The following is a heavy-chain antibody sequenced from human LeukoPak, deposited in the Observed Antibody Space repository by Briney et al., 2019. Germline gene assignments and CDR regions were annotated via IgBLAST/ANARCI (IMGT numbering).Heavy chain of an antibody. J-gene: IGHJ4*02. CDR3: AEIAAAGL. D-gene: IGHD6-13*01. Sequence: PSETLSLTCTVSSYSISSGYYWGWIRQPPGKGLEWIGSIFRSGSTYYNPSLKSRLTISVDTSKNQFSLKLSSVTAADTAVYYCAEIAAAGLWGQGTLVTVSA. V-gene: IGHV4-38-2*02. CDR1: SYSISSGYY. CDR2: IFRSGST.